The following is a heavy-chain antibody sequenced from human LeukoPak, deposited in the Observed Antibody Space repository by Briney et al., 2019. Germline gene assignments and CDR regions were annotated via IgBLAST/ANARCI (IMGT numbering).Heavy chain of an antibody. Sequence: GGSLLLSCAASGFTFSSYWMNWARQAPGKGLEWVASIKHNGNVNYYVDSVKGRFTISRDNAKNSLYLQMSNLRAEDTAVYFCARGGGLDVWGQGATVTVSS. D-gene: IGHD3-16*01. CDR3: ARGGGLDV. CDR2: IKHNGNVN. J-gene: IGHJ6*02. CDR1: GFTFSSYW. V-gene: IGHV3-7*03.